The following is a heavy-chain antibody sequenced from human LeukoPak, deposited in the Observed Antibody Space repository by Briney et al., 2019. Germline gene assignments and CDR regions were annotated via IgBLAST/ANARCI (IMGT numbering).Heavy chain of an antibody. CDR1: GYTFTGYY. V-gene: IGHV1-2*02. CDR2: INPNSGGT. CDR3: ARAPQRALGAFDI. J-gene: IGHJ3*02. Sequence: AASVKVSCKASGYTFTGYYMHWVRQAPGQGLEWMGWINPNSGGTNYAQKFQGRGTMTRDTYISTDYMELSRLRSDDTAVYYCARAPQRALGAFDIWGQWTMVTVSS.